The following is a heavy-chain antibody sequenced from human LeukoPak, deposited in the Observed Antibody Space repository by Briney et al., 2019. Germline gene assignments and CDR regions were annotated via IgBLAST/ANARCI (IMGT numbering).Heavy chain of an antibody. J-gene: IGHJ3*02. CDR1: GGSISSSSCY. CDR3: ARRSHDYGDYHDAFDI. CDR2: IYYSGST. D-gene: IGHD4-17*01. V-gene: IGHV4-39*01. Sequence: SETLSLTCTVSGGSISSSSCYWGWIRQPPGKGLEWIGSIYYSGSTYYNPSLKSRVTISVDTSKNQFSLKLSSVTAADTAVYYCARRSHDYGDYHDAFDIWGQGTMVTVSS.